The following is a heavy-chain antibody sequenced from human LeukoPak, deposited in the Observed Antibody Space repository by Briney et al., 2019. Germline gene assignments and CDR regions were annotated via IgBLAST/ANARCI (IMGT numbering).Heavy chain of an antibody. Sequence: GGSLRLSCAASGLTFSSYVMSWVRQTPGKGLEWVSAISGSGDTTSYADSVKGRFTISRDNSKNTLYLQMNRLRAEDTAVYYCASPGRVSGSYDPFDYWGRGTLVTVSS. D-gene: IGHD3-16*01. V-gene: IGHV3-23*01. CDR1: GLTFSSYV. CDR3: ASPGRVSGSYDPFDY. CDR2: ISGSGDTT. J-gene: IGHJ4*02.